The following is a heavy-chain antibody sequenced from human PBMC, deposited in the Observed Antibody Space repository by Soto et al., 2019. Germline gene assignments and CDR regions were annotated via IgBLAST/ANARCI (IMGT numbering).Heavy chain of an antibody. CDR1: GFTFSTYA. J-gene: IGHJ4*02. CDR2: ILYDGSDK. Sequence: GGSLRLSCAASGFTFSTYAMHWLRQAPGRGLEWVATILYDGSDKYYADFVKGRFAISRENSKNTLFLQMNSLRPEDTAVYYCARDLMGATDYWGQGTQVIFSS. CDR3: ARDLMGATDY. V-gene: IGHV3-30*09. D-gene: IGHD1-26*01.